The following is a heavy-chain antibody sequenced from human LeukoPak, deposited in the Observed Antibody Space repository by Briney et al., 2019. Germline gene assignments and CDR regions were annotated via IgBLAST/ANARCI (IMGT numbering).Heavy chain of an antibody. CDR1: GYTFTSYY. Sequence: ASVKVSCKASGYTFTSYYMHWVRQAPGQGLEWMGIISPSGGSTSYAQKFQGRVTMTRDTSTSTVYMELSSLRSEDTALYYCATVGSLTYDAFDIWGQGTMVTVSS. CDR3: ATVGSLTYDAFDI. V-gene: IGHV1-46*01. D-gene: IGHD4/OR15-4a*01. J-gene: IGHJ3*02. CDR2: ISPSGGST.